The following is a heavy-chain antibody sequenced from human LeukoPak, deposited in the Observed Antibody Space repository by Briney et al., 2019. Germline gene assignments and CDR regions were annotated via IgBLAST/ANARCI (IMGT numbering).Heavy chain of an antibody. CDR1: GGTFSSYA. CDR3: ARDPVYYESSGYFDY. Sequence: GASVKVSCKASGGTFSSYAISWVRQAPGQGLEWMGRIIPILGIANYAQKFQGRVTITADKSTSTAYMELSSLRSEDTAVYYCARDPVYYESSGYFDYWGQGTLVTVSS. V-gene: IGHV1-69*04. J-gene: IGHJ4*02. D-gene: IGHD3-22*01. CDR2: IIPILGIA.